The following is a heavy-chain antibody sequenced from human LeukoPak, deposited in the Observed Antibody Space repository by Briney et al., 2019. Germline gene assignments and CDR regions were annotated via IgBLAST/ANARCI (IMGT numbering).Heavy chain of an antibody. V-gene: IGHV1-3*03. CDR3: ARDPYGGYNGNWYFDL. CDR2: INAGNGNT. D-gene: IGHD5-12*01. J-gene: IGHJ2*01. CDR1: GHTFTGYA. Sequence: ASVKVSCKASGHTFTGYAIHWVRQAPGQGLEWMGWINAGNGNTKYSQELQGRLTFTRDTSATIVYMELSSLRSEDMAVYYCARDPYGGYNGNWYFDLWGRGSLVTVSS.